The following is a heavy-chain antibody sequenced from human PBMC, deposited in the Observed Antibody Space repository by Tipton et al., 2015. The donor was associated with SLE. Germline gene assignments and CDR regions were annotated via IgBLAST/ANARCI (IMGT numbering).Heavy chain of an antibody. D-gene: IGHD2-2*02. CDR1: GDSVSTNSAA. CDR2: TYYMSKWYN. CDR3: ARGFLYDGFQV. V-gene: IGHV6-1*01. Sequence: GLVKPSQTLSLTCAISGDSVSTNSAAWTWIRQSPSRGLEWLGRTYYMSKWYNDYAVSVKSRIIINPDTTKTQFSLQPTSVTPEDQDVYYCARGFLYDGFQVWGQGTLVTVSS. J-gene: IGHJ1*01.